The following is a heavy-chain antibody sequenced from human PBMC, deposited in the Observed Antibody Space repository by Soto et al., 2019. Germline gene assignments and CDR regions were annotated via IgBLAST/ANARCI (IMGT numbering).Heavy chain of an antibody. CDR1: GGSISSGGYY. D-gene: IGHD5-18*01. J-gene: IGHJ4*02. CDR3: ARVRYSYGDFDY. V-gene: IGHV4-31*03. CDR2: IYYSGST. Sequence: SETLSLTCTVSGGSISSGGYYWSWIRQHPGKGLEWIGYIYYSGSTYYNPSLKSRVTISVDTSKNQFSLKLSSVTAADTAVYYCARVRYSYGDFDYWGQGTLVTVSS.